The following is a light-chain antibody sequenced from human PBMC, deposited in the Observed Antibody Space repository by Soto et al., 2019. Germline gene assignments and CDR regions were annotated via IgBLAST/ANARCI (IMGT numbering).Light chain of an antibody. J-gene: IGKJ1*01. CDR3: HEYNTYSRT. Sequence: DIQMTQSPSTLSASVGDRVTITCRASQSISSGLAWYQQKPGKAPKLLIYKASSLESGVPSRVSGSGSGTEFTLTVSSLQLDDFATYYCHEYNTYSRTFGQGTKVEIK. V-gene: IGKV1-5*03. CDR2: KAS. CDR1: QSISSG.